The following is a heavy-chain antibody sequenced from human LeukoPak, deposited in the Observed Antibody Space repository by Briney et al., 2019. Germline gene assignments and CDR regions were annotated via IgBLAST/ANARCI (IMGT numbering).Heavy chain of an antibody. J-gene: IGHJ4*02. D-gene: IGHD3-22*01. Sequence: PSETLSLTCTVSGGSISSSSYYWGWIRQPPGKGLEWIASIYYSGTTYYNPSLKSRVTISADTSKNQFPLKLSSVTAADTAVYYCTSRGWIVGLVDYWGQGTLVTVSS. CDR1: GGSISSSSYY. CDR3: TSRGWIVGLVDY. CDR2: IYYSGTT. V-gene: IGHV4-39*01.